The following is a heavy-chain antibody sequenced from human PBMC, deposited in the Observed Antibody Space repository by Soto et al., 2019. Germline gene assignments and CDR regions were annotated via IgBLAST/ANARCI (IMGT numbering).Heavy chain of an antibody. CDR2: ISGTVDNT. J-gene: IGHJ4*01. CDR3: AKARDPTSGTPLRPFDS. Sequence: GGSLRLSCAASAFTLSSSTMSWVRQAPGKGLEWVSTISGTVDNTYLADSVRGRFTVSRDNSKHTVYLQMSSLTADDTAIYYCAKARDPTSGTPLRPFDSWGPGTLVTVSS. V-gene: IGHV3-23*01. CDR1: AFTLSSST. D-gene: IGHD3-10*01.